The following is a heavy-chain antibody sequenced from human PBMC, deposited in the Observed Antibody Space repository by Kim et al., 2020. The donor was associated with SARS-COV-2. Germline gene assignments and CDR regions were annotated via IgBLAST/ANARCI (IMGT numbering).Heavy chain of an antibody. CDR2: T. J-gene: IGHJ4*02. CDR3: ARGSSGYYYVDY. D-gene: IGHD3-22*01. V-gene: IGHV3-74*01. Sequence: TNDAVSVKGRFTSSRDNAKNTLYLHMSSVRAADTDVYLCARGSSGYYYVDYWGQGTLVTVSS.